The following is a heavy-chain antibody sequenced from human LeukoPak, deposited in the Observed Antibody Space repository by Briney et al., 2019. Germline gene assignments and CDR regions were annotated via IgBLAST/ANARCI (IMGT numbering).Heavy chain of an antibody. Sequence: SVKVSCKASGGTFSSYAISWVRQAPGQGLEWMGRIIPILGIANYAQKFQGRVTITADKSTSTAYMELSSLRSEDTAVYYCARDKYKYYDSSGYRSYGMDVWGQGTTVTVSS. CDR2: IIPILGIA. D-gene: IGHD3-22*01. CDR3: ARDKYKYYDSSGYRSYGMDV. J-gene: IGHJ6*02. CDR1: GGTFSSYA. V-gene: IGHV1-69*04.